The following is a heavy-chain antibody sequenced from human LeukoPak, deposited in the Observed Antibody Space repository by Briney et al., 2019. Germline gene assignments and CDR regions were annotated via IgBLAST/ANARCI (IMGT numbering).Heavy chain of an antibody. CDR2: VSSSSNYI. Sequence: KAGGSLRLSCAASGFTFSGYSMNWVRQAPGKGLEWVSSVSSSSNYIYYVDSVKGRFTISRDNAENSLYLQMNSLRAEDTAIYYCARDLGACSSPNCIRPVWFDPWGQGTLVTVSS. CDR1: GFTFSGYS. CDR3: ARDLGACSSPNCIRPVWFDP. D-gene: IGHD2-2*01. V-gene: IGHV3-21*01. J-gene: IGHJ5*02.